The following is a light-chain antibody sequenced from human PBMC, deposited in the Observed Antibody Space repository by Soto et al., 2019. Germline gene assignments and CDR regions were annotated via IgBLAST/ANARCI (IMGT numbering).Light chain of an antibody. CDR1: TGPVTNGHF. CDR2: DTD. Sequence: QAVVTQEPSLTVSPGGTVTLTCGSSTGPVTNGHFPYWFQQKPGQAPRPLIYDTDNKHSWTPARFSASLLGDKAALTLSGALPEDEAAYYCLLSYTGRLYVFGPGTKLTVI. CDR3: LLSYTGRLYV. J-gene: IGLJ1*01. V-gene: IGLV7-46*01.